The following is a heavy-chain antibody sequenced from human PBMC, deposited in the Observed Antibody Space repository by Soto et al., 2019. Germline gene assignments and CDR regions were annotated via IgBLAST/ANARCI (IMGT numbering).Heavy chain of an antibody. V-gene: IGHV1-18*01. D-gene: IGHD3-9*01. CDR1: GYTFTSYG. CDR3: ARRVRYFDWSPLGWYFDL. Sequence: QVQLVQSGAEVKKPGASVKVSCKASGYTFTSYGISWVRQAPGQGLEWMGWISAYNGNTNYAQKLQGRVTMTTDTSTSTAYMELRSLRSDDTAVYYCARRVRYFDWSPLGWYFDLWGRGTLVTVSS. J-gene: IGHJ2*01. CDR2: ISAYNGNT.